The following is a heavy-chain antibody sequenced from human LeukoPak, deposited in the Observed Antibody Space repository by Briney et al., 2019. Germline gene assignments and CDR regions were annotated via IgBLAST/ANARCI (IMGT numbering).Heavy chain of an antibody. CDR2: ISGSGGST. CDR1: GFTFSSYA. CDR3: AKGPTYYYDSSGYPSDY. J-gene: IGHJ4*02. D-gene: IGHD3-22*01. Sequence: PGGSLRLSCAASGFTFSSYAMSWVRQAPGKGLEWVSAISGSGGSTYYADSVKGRFTISRDNSENTLYLQMNSLRAEDTAVYYCAKGPTYYYDSSGYPSDYWGQGTLVTVSS. V-gene: IGHV3-23*01.